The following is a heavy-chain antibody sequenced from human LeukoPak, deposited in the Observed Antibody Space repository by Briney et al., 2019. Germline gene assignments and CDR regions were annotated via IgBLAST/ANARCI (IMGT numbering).Heavy chain of an antibody. CDR3: ARITGYDSSGFPVDFDY. Sequence: PGGSLRLSCAASGFTFSSYWMHWVRQAPGKGLVWVSRINSDGSSTSYADSVKGRFTISRDNAKNTLYLQMNSLRAEDTAVYYCARITGYDSSGFPVDFDYWGQGTLVTVSS. CDR1: GFTFSSYW. J-gene: IGHJ4*02. CDR2: INSDGSST. V-gene: IGHV3-74*01. D-gene: IGHD3-22*01.